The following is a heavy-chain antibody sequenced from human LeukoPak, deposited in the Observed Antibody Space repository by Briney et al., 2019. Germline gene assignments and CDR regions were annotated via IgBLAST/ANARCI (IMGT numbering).Heavy chain of an antibody. CDR1: GGSFSRYY. D-gene: IGHD3-16*01. V-gene: IGHV4-34*01. Sequence: ASETLSLTCAVYGGSFSRYYWSWIRQPPGKGLEWIGEINHSGSTNYNPSLKSRVTISVDTSKNQFSLKLSSVTAADTAVYYCARGAPSFTLRFAVFHYWGQGTLVTVSS. CDR2: INHSGST. CDR3: ARGAPSFTLRFAVFHY. J-gene: IGHJ4*02.